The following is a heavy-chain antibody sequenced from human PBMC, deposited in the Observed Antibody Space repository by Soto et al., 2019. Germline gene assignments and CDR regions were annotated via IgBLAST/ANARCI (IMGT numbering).Heavy chain of an antibody. J-gene: IGHJ5*02. CDR2: INHSGST. V-gene: IGHV4-34*01. D-gene: IGHD3-3*01. CDR3: ARGSWQIFGVVKKGVFDP. Sequence: SETLSLTCAVYGGSFSGYYWSWIRQPPGKGLEWIGEINHSGSTNYNPSLKSRVTISVDKSKNQFSLKLSSVTAADTAVYYCARGSWQIFGVVKKGVFDPWGQGTLVTVSS. CDR1: GGSFSGYY.